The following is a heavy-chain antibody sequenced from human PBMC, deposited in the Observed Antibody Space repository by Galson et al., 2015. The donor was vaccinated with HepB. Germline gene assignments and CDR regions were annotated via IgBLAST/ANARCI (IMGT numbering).Heavy chain of an antibody. CDR1: GGTFSSYA. CDR3: ARDTAGWALYGSGSYLAFDI. CDR2: IIPIFGTA. Sequence: SVKVSCKASGGTFSSYAISWVRQAPGQGLEWMGGIIPIFGTANYAQKFQGRVTITADESTSTAYMELSSLRSEDTAVYYCARDTAGWALYGSGSYLAFDIWGQGTMVTVSS. D-gene: IGHD3-10*01. V-gene: IGHV1-69*13. J-gene: IGHJ3*02.